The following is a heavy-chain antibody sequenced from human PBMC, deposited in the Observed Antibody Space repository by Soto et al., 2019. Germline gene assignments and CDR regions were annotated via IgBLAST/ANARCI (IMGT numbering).Heavy chain of an antibody. CDR3: ARGAYNDYSHWFDP. J-gene: IGHJ5*02. CDR1: GYSFTRHD. V-gene: IGHV1-8*01. Sequence: QVQLVQSGAEVRKPGASVRVSCKATGYSFTRHDINWLRQAAGQGLEWMGSMNPNSGNAVYAQKFQGRVTMTRNTSITTAYIEVTSLKSEDTAVYFCARGAYNDYSHWFDPWGQGHLVTVSS. D-gene: IGHD4-4*01. CDR2: MNPNSGNA.